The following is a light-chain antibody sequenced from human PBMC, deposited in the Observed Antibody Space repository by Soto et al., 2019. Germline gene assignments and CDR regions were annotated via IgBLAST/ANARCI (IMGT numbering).Light chain of an antibody. CDR1: QTINSW. V-gene: IGKV1-5*01. Sequence: DIQMTQSPSTLSASVGDRVTITCRASQTINSWLAWYQQKPGKAPKVLIFDASSLKTGVPSRFSGSGSGTEFTLTISNLQPDDFATYYCQQYDGYSSGPFGQGTKVDIK. J-gene: IGKJ1*01. CDR3: QQYDGYSSGP. CDR2: DAS.